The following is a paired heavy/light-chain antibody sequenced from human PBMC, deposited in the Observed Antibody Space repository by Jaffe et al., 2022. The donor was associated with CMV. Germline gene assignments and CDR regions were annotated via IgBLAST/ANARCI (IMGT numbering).Heavy chain of an antibody. V-gene: IGHV1-18*04. CDR1: GYTFTNYG. Sequence: QVQLVQSGAEVKKPGASVKVSCKTSGYTFTNYGLSWVRQAPGQGLEWMGWISAYNGNRKYAQNVQGRVTLTTDISTRTAYMELRSLRSDDTAVYYCVRDFDAVAGMEWGQGTLVTVSS. J-gene: IGHJ4*02. CDR3: VRDFDAVAGME. D-gene: IGHD6-19*01. CDR2: ISAYNGNR.
Light chain of an antibody. V-gene: IGKV1-12*01. Sequence: DIQMTQFPSSVSASVGDRVTITCRASQAISSWLAWWQQKPGKAPKLLIYAASSLQSGVPSRFSGSGSGTDFTLTISSLQPEDSATYYCQQANSFFPLTFGGGTKVEIK. J-gene: IGKJ4*01. CDR3: QQANSFFPLT. CDR1: QAISSW. CDR2: AAS.